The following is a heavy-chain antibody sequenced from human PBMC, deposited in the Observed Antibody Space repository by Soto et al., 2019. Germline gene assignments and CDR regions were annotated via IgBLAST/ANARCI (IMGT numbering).Heavy chain of an antibody. CDR2: ISGSGGST. CDR1: GFTFSSYA. V-gene: IGHV3-23*01. D-gene: IGHD3-3*01. J-gene: IGHJ6*02. CDR3: AKDRVTIFGVVITLTYYYYYGMDV. Sequence: LRLSCAASGFTFSSYAMSWVRQAPGKGLEWVSAISGSGGSTYYADSVKGRFTISRDNSKNTLYLQMNSLRAEDTAVYYCAKDRVTIFGVVITLTYYYYYGMDVWGQGTTVTVSS.